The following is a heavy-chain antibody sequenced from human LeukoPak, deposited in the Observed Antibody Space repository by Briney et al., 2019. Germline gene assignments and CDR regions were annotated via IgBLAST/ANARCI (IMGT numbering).Heavy chain of an antibody. D-gene: IGHD5-18*01. CDR2: ISSSSSYI. J-gene: IGHJ4*02. CDR3: ARSVDTAMVFFDY. V-gene: IGHV3-21*01. Sequence: KTGGSLRLSCAASGFTFSSYSMNWVRQAPGKGLEWVSSISSSSSYIYYADSVKGRFTISRDNAKNSLYLQMNSLRAEDTAVYYCARSVDTAMVFFDYWGQGTLVTVSS. CDR1: GFTFSSYS.